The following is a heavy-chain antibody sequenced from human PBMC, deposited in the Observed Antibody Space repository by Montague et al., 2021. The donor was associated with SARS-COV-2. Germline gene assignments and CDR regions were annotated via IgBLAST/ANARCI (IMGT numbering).Heavy chain of an antibody. V-gene: IGHV3-23*01. CDR1: GFTFSNSA. D-gene: IGHD3-10*01. Sequence: SLRLSCAASGFTFSNSAMNWVRQAPGKGLEWVSGSSGSDGGTHYADSVKGRFTISRDNSKNALYLQMNSLRAEDTALYYCAKDSYYYGLGYGMDVWGQGTTVTVS. CDR3: AKDSYYYGLGYGMDV. J-gene: IGHJ6*02. CDR2: SSGSDGGT.